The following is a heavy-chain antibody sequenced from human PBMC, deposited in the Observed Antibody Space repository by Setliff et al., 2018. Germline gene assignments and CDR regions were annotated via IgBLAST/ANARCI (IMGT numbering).Heavy chain of an antibody. D-gene: IGHD1-26*01. CDR2: IRSKADNYAT. CDR3: ILIGSCADAFDI. Sequence: GESLKLSCAASGFTFSGSAMHWVRQASGKGLEWVGRIRSKADNYATAYAASVRGRFTISRDDSKNTAYLQMNSLKTEDTAVYYCILIGSCADAFDIWGQGTMVTVSS. V-gene: IGHV3-73*01. CDR1: GFTFSGSA. J-gene: IGHJ3*02.